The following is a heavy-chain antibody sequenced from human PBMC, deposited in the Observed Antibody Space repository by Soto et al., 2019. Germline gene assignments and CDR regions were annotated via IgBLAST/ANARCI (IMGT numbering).Heavy chain of an antibody. Sequence: GGSLRLSCAASGFTFSSYDMHWVRQATGKGLEWVSAIGTAGDTYYPGSVKGRFTISRENAKNSLYLQMNSLRAEDTAVYYCARAGYSSGSFDYWGQGTLVTVSS. CDR2: IGTAGDT. CDR3: ARAGYSSGSFDY. J-gene: IGHJ4*02. CDR1: GFTFSSYD. V-gene: IGHV3-13*01. D-gene: IGHD6-19*01.